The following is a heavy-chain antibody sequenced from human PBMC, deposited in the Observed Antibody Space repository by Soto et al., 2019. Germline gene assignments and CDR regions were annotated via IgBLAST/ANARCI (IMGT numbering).Heavy chain of an antibody. D-gene: IGHD1-1*01. Sequence: PGGSLRLSCAASGFTFSDYYMSWIRQAPGKGLEWVSYISSSGNTIYYADSVEGRFTISRDNAKNTLYLQMDDLRVEDTAVFYCARGAEMSTLTKWFDPWGQGTLVTVSS. CDR3: ARGAEMSTLTKWFDP. CDR2: ISSSGNTI. J-gene: IGHJ5*01. CDR1: GFTFSDYY. V-gene: IGHV3-11*01.